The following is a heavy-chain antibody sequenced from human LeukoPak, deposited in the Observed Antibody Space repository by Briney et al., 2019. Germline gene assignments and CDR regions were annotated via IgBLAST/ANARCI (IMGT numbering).Heavy chain of an antibody. J-gene: IGHJ5*02. Sequence: SETLSLTCTVSGASISTSAYYWGWLRQPPGKGLDLIGNIYYSGSTYYNPSLKSRVTISVDTSKNQFSLKLSSVTAADTAVYYCARHTGGSYDLWFDPWGQGTLVTVSS. D-gene: IGHD1-26*01. CDR2: IYYSGST. CDR3: ARHTGGSYDLWFDP. CDR1: GASISTSAYY. V-gene: IGHV4-39*01.